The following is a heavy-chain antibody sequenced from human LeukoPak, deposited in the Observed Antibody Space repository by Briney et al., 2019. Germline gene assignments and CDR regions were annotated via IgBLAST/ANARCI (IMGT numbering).Heavy chain of an antibody. Sequence: PGESLRLSCAASGFTFSSYDMHWVRQTSGKGLEWVSGIGIVGDTYYSGSVKGRFTISRDNAKNSLYLQMNSLRAEDTAVYYCAREDIVVVPAAMTEEDYYYYGMDVWGQGTTVTVSS. J-gene: IGHJ6*02. CDR3: AREDIVVVPAAMTEEDYYYYGMDV. V-gene: IGHV3-13*01. D-gene: IGHD2-2*01. CDR2: IGIVGDT. CDR1: GFTFSSYD.